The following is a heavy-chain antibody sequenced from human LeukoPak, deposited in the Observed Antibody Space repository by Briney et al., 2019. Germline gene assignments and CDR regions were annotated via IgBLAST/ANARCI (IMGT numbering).Heavy chain of an antibody. V-gene: IGHV3-30*02. J-gene: IGHJ5*02. D-gene: IGHD3-3*01. CDR1: GFTFNSYA. Sequence: PGGSLRLSCLASGFTFNSYAMHWVRRAPGKGLEWVTFIRHDGSSEYYADSVKGRFIISRDRSGNTLSLQMKSLRPEDTAMYYCARHNTRFLERLPALGSWGQGTLVTVSP. CDR3: ARHNTRFLERLPALGS. CDR2: IRHDGSSE.